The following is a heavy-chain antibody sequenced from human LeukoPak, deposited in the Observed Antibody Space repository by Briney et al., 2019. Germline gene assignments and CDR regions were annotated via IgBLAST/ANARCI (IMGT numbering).Heavy chain of an antibody. CDR3: ASSSYDSRSFDY. V-gene: IGHV4-34*01. D-gene: IGHD3-22*01. CDR1: GGSFSGYY. Sequence: SETLSLTCAVYGGSFSGYYWSWIRQPPGKGLEWIGVINHSGSTNYNPSLKSRVTISVDTSKNQFSLKLSSVTAADTAVYYCASSSYDSRSFDYWGQGTLVTVSS. J-gene: IGHJ4*02. CDR2: INHSGST.